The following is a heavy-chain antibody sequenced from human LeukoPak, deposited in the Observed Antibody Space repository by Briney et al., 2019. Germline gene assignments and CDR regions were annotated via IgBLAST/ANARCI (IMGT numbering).Heavy chain of an antibody. D-gene: IGHD1-26*01. V-gene: IGHV3-20*01. CDR2: INWNGVTT. J-gene: IGHJ4*02. CDR1: GFNFQNYG. CDR3: ARDPGGSYYGGVDY. Sequence: GGSLRLSCAASGFNFQNYGMSWVRQSPGKGLEWVCGINWNGVTTNYGDSVKGRFTISRDNAKNSLYLEMNSLSAEDTALYHCARDPGGSYYGGVDYWGQGTLVTVSS.